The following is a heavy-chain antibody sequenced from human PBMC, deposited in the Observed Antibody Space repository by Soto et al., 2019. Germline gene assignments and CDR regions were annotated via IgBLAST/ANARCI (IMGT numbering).Heavy chain of an antibody. D-gene: IGHD3-3*01. V-gene: IGHV1-58*01. CDR2: IAVGSGNT. Sequence: ASVKVSCKASGFTITSSAVQWVRQARGHRPEWIGWIAVGSGNTNYAQKFQERVTITRDMSTSTAYMELRSLRSELTAVDYTAASRDEWYYCEGIGECGQGSAVTGS. CDR3: AASRDEWYYCEGIGE. CDR1: GFTITSSA. J-gene: IGHJ6*01.